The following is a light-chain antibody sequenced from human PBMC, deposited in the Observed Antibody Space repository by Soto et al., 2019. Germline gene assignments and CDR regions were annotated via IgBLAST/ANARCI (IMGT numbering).Light chain of an antibody. J-gene: IGLJ1*01. V-gene: IGLV2-23*01. CDR2: EGT. Sequence: QSVLTQPASVSGSPGQSITISCTGTNSDVGTHNLVSWYLQHPGKAPKLIIYEGTKRPSGVSNRFSGSKSGNTASLTISGLQAEDEADYYCCSYALLFGTGTKVTVL. CDR1: NSDVGTHNL. CDR3: CSYALL.